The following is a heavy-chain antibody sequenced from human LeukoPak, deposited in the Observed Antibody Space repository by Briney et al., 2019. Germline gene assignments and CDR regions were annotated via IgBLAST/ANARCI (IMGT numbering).Heavy chain of an antibody. Sequence: SQTLSLTCAISGDSVSSNSVTWDWIRQSPSRGLEWLGRTYYRSTWYNDSAVSVRGRITVNPDTSKNQFSRHLNSVTPEDTAVYYCARRLTQYDCFDPWGQGILVTVSS. CDR2: TYYRSTWYN. J-gene: IGHJ5*02. V-gene: IGHV6-1*01. CDR1: GDSVSSNSVT. D-gene: IGHD2-2*01. CDR3: ARRLTQYDCFDP.